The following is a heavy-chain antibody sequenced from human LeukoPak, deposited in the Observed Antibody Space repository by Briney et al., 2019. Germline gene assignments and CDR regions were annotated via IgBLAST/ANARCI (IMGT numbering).Heavy chain of an antibody. Sequence: SVKVSCKASGGTFSSYAISWVRQAPGQGLEWMGGIIPIFGTANYAQKFQGRVTITTDESTSPAYMDPGSLRSEDTAVYYCAKGIYGDSLGYWGQGTLVTVSS. J-gene: IGHJ4*02. CDR1: GGTFSSYA. D-gene: IGHD4-17*01. V-gene: IGHV1-69*05. CDR3: AKGIYGDSLGY. CDR2: IIPIFGTA.